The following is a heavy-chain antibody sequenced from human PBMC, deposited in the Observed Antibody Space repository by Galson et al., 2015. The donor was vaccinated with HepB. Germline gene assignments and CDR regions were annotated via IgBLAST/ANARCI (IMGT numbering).Heavy chain of an antibody. J-gene: IGHJ3*02. D-gene: IGHD3-3*01. Sequence: VKVSCKVSGYTFTDYYMHWVQQAPGKGLEWMGLVDPEDGETIYAEKFQGRVTITADTSTDTAYMELSSLRSEDTAVYYCATGYGVVIDVNRYAFDIWGQGTMVTVSS. V-gene: IGHV1-69-2*01. CDR2: VDPEDGET. CDR1: GYTFTDYY. CDR3: ATGYGVVIDVNRYAFDI.